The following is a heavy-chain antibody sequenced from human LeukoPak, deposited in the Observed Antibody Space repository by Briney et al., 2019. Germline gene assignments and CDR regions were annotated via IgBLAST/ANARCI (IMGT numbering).Heavy chain of an antibody. Sequence: ASVKVSCKASGYTFTSYGISWVRQAPGQGLEWMGWISAYNGNTNYAQKLQGRVTMTTDTSTSTAYVELRSLRSDDTAVYYCARPLGAGYYFDYWGQGTLVTVSS. V-gene: IGHV1-18*01. D-gene: IGHD6-13*01. J-gene: IGHJ4*02. CDR1: GYTFTSYG. CDR3: ARPLGAGYYFDY. CDR2: ISAYNGNT.